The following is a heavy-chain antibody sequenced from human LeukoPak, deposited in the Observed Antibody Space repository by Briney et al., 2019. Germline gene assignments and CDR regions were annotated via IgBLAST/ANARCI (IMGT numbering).Heavy chain of an antibody. Sequence: SETLSLTCTVSGGSISPYYWSWIRQPPGKGLEWIGYIYYSGSTNYNPSLKSRVTISVDTFKNQFSLKLSSVTAADTAVYYCARAFYPGYYSYMAVWGKGTTVTVSS. V-gene: IGHV4-59*01. J-gene: IGHJ6*03. D-gene: IGHD3-3*02. CDR1: GGSISPYY. CDR2: IYYSGST. CDR3: ARAFYPGYYSYMAV.